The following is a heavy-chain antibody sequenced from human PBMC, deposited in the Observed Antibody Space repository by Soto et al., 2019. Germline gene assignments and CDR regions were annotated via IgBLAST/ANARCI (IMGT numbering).Heavy chain of an antibody. Sequence: SETLSLTCAVYGGSFSGYYWSWIRQPPGKGLEWIGEINHSGSTNYNPSLKSRVSISVDTSKNQFSLKLSSVTAADTAVYFCAGSTVTTPMVFDYWGQGTLVPVSS. CDR1: GGSFSGYY. CDR2: INHSGST. V-gene: IGHV4-34*01. D-gene: IGHD4-17*01. J-gene: IGHJ4*02. CDR3: AGSTVTTPMVFDY.